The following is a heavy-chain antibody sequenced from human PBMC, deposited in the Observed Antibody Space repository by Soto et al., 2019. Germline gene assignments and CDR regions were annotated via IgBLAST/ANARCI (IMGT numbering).Heavy chain of an antibody. CDR1: GGSISSGGYS. CDR2: INHSGIT. J-gene: IGHJ6*02. D-gene: IGHD6-19*01. V-gene: IGHV4-30-2*01. Sequence: TLSLTCAVSGGSISSGGYSWSWIRQPPGKGLEWIGEINHSGITNYNPSLKRRVTISVDTSKNQFSLQLKSVTAADTALYYCARFSGSYYYAMDVWGQGSTVTVSS. CDR3: ARFSGSYYYAMDV.